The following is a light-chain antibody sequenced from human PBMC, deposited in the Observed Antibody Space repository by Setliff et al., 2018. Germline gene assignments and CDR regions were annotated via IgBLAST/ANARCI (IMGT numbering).Light chain of an antibody. CDR2: GVS. J-gene: IGLJ1*01. Sequence: QSVLTQPASVSGSPGQSITISCSGTSSDVGSYDLVSWYQQHPGKAPKLIIYGVSDRPSGVSNSFSGSKSGNTASLTISGLQTEDEADYYCNAYTSGTTYVFGTGTKVTVL. CDR3: NAYTSGTTYV. CDR1: SSDVGSYDL. V-gene: IGLV2-14*03.